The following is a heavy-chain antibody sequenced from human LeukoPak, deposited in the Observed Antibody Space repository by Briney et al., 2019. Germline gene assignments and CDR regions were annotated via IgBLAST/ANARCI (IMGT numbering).Heavy chain of an antibody. Sequence: ASVKVSCTASGYTFTGYYMHWVRQAPGQGLEWMGWINPNSGGTNYAQKFQGRVTMTRDTSISTAYMELSRLRSDDTAVYYCARVGYSSGWYGSFDYWGQGTLVTVSS. V-gene: IGHV1-2*02. J-gene: IGHJ4*02. D-gene: IGHD6-19*01. CDR3: ARVGYSSGWYGSFDY. CDR2: INPNSGGT. CDR1: GYTFTGYY.